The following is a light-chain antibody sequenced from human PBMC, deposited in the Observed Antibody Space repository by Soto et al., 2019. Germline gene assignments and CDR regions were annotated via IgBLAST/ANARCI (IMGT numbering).Light chain of an antibody. CDR3: SSYTSSSTLVL. CDR2: DVS. V-gene: IGLV2-14*01. Sequence: QSALTQPASVSGSPGQSSTISCTGTSSDVGGYNYVTWYQQHPGKAPKVMIYDVSNRPSGVSNRFSGSKSGNTASLTISGLQAEDEADYYCSSYTSSSTLVLFGGGTKLTVL. CDR1: SSDVGGYNY. J-gene: IGLJ2*01.